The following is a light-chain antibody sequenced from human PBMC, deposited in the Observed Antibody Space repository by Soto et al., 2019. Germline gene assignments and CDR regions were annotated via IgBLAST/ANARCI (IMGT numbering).Light chain of an antibody. CDR1: SSDVGDYNY. V-gene: IGLV2-11*01. CDR3: CSYAGNFYV. J-gene: IGLJ1*01. Sequence: QSALTQPRSVSGSPGQSDTISCTGTSSDVGDYNYASWYQQHPGKAPKLMIYDVSHRPSGVPDRFSGSKSGNTASLTISGLQAEDETDYCCCSYAGNFYVFGTGTKVTVL. CDR2: DVS.